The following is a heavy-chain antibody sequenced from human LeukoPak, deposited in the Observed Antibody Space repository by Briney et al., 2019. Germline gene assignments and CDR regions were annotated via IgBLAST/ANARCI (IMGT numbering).Heavy chain of an antibody. J-gene: IGHJ4*02. CDR1: GFTFSSYA. D-gene: IGHD3-3*01. CDR3: ATYDFWNGYGVGY. CDR2: ISDSGGST. Sequence: TGGSLRLSCAASGFTFSSYALSWVRQAPVKGLEWVSAISDSGGSTYYADSVKGRFTISRDNSKNTLYLQMNSLRAEDTAVYYCATYDFWNGYGVGYWGQGTLVTVSS. V-gene: IGHV3-23*01.